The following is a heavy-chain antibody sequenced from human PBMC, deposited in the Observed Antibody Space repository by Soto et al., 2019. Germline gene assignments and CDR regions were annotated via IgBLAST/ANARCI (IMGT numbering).Heavy chain of an antibody. CDR1: GYTFINFD. CDR2: MNPGSGKT. Sequence: QVQLVQSGAEVKEPGASVRVSCKAAGYTFINFDISWVRQAAGQGLEWLGWMNPGSGKTGYASKFQGRVAMTRDASTGTFHLELSSLTSDDTAVYYCARMASAGTLNWFDPWGQGTLVTVSS. CDR3: ARMASAGTLNWFDP. V-gene: IGHV1-8*02. J-gene: IGHJ5*02. D-gene: IGHD6-13*01.